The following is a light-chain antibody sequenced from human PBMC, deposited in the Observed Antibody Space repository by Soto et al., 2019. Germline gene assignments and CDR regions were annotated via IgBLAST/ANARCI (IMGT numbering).Light chain of an antibody. J-gene: IGKJ1*01. CDR2: ATS. V-gene: IGKV1-9*01. Sequence: DIHLTQCPSFLSASVGDRVTITCRASQDISSYLAWYQQGPGKAPKLLIYATSTLQSGVPSRFSGSGYGTEFTLTISSLQPEDFATYYCQQLSNFPRTFGHGTKVDIK. CDR1: QDISSY. CDR3: QQLSNFPRT.